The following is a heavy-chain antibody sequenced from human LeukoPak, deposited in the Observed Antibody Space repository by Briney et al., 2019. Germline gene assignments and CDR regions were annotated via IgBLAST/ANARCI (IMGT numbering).Heavy chain of an antibody. CDR2: NSGSGGSA. J-gene: IGHJ4*02. D-gene: IGHD1-1*01. Sequence: PGGSLRVSRAAPVDCFCSYAVSWVRQAPGKGLEWGSANSGSGGSAYYADSLKGRFTIPRDNSKNTVYLQMNSLRAEDTAVYYCAKVGDWNDAYYSDYWGQGTLVTVSS. CDR3: AKVGDWNDAYYSDY. CDR1: VDCFCSYA. V-gene: IGHV3-23*01.